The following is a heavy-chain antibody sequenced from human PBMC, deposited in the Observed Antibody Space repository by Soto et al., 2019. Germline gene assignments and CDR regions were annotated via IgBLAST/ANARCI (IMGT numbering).Heavy chain of an antibody. CDR1: GYTFTSYG. V-gene: IGHV1-18*01. J-gene: IGHJ4*02. D-gene: IGHD6-13*01. Sequence: VKVSCKASGYTFTSYGISWVRQAPGQGLEWMGWISAYNGNTNYAQKLQGRVTMTTDTSTSSAYMELRSLRSDDTAVYYCARDFEVSGNIAAAGVDYWGQGTLVTVSS. CDR2: ISAYNGNT. CDR3: ARDFEVSGNIAAAGVDY.